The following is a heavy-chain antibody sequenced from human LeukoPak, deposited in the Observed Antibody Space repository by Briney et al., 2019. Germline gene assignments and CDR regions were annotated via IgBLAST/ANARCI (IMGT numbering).Heavy chain of an antibody. Sequence: SVKVSCKASGGTFSSYAISWVRQAPGQGLEWMGGIIPIFGTANYAQKFQGRVTITADESTSTAYMDLSSLRSEDTAVYYCARSNPDGGYSYGTYYAWFAPWGQGTLVTVSS. V-gene: IGHV1-69*01. CDR3: ARSNPDGGYSYGTYYAWFAP. J-gene: IGHJ5*02. D-gene: IGHD5-18*01. CDR2: IIPIFGTA. CDR1: GGTFSSYA.